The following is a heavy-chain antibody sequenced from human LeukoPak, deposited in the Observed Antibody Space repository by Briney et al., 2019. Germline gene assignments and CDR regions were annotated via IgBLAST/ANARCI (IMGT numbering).Heavy chain of an antibody. V-gene: IGHV1-8*01. CDR2: MNPNSGNT. Sequence: ASVKVSCKASGYTFTSYDINWVRQATGQGLEWMGWMNPNSGNTGYAQKFQGRVTMTRNTSISTAYMELSSLSSEDTAVYYCARVSRHLGYSSSGWFDPWGQGTLVTVSS. D-gene: IGHD6-13*01. CDR1: GYTFTSYD. J-gene: IGHJ5*02. CDR3: ARVSRHLGYSSSGWFDP.